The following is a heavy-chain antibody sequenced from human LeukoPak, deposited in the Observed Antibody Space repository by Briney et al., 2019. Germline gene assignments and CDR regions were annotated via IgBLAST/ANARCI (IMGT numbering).Heavy chain of an antibody. Sequence: PGVSLRLSCAASGFTFSSYGMHWVRQAPGKGLEWVAVISYDGSNKYYADSVKGRFTISRDNSKNTLYLQMNSLRAEDTAVYYCAKDWIAAAFDYWGQGTLVTVSS. CDR3: AKDWIAAAFDY. V-gene: IGHV3-30*18. J-gene: IGHJ4*02. CDR2: ISYDGSNK. D-gene: IGHD6-13*01. CDR1: GFTFSSYG.